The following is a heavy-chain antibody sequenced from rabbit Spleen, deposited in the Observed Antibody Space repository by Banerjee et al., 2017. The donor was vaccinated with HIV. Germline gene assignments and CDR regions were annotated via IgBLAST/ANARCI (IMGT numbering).Heavy chain of an antibody. CDR1: GFSFSSSYD. V-gene: IGHV1S33*01. CDR2: IVPIFGVT. CDR3: GKGVPETDL. J-gene: IGHJ4*01. Sequence: QEQLVESGGGLVKPGASLTLICTASGFSFSSSYDMCWVRQAPGKGLEWIGYIVPIFGVTYYANWVNGRFTISSHDAQNTLYLQLNSLTAADTATYFCGKGVPETDLWGQGTLVTVS. D-gene: IGHD4-2*01.